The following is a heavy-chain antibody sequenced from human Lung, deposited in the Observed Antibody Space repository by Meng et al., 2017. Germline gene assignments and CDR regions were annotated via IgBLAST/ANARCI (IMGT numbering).Heavy chain of an antibody. D-gene: IGHD3-10*01. CDR3: ARGTPGRSYSDY. J-gene: IGHJ4*02. CDR1: DYTFPGYG. CDR2: LGAHDGDT. V-gene: IGHV1-18*01. Sequence: QVQPVQSGPEVKKPGASVKASCKASDYTFPGYGVSWVRQAPGQGLEWMAWLGAHDGDTSHAPKFQGRVTVSADRPTATAYMELRSLRSDDTAVYYCARGTPGRSYSDYWGQGTLVTVSS.